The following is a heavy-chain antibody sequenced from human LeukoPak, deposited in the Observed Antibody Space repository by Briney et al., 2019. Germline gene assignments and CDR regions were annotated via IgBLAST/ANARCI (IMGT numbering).Heavy chain of an antibody. CDR3: TRGWSAGGVFDI. CDR1: GGSINTAGYS. D-gene: IGHD6-19*01. CDR2: VYSSGST. J-gene: IGHJ3*02. V-gene: IGHV4-61*02. Sequence: SQTLSLTCSVSGGSINTAGYSWTWIRQPAGKGLEWIGRVYSSGSTNYNSSLKSRLTISMDTSQNYFSLELISVTAADTAMYYCTRGWSAGGVFDIWGQGTMVTVSS.